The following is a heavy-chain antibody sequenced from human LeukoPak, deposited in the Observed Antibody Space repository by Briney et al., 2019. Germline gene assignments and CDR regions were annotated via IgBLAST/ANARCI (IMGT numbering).Heavy chain of an antibody. CDR3: ARLTMVRGVIIMAIDY. CDR1: GYSFTSYW. Sequence: GESLRISCKGSGYSFTSYWISWVRQMPGKGLEWMGRIDPSDSYTNYSPSFQGHVTISADKSISTAYLQWGSLKASDTAMYYCARLTMVRGVIIMAIDYWGQGTLVTVSS. CDR2: IDPSDSYT. D-gene: IGHD3-10*01. V-gene: IGHV5-10-1*01. J-gene: IGHJ4*02.